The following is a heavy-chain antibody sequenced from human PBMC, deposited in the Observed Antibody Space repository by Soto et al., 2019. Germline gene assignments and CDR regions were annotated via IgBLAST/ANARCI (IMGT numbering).Heavy chain of an antibody. Sequence: GGSLRLSCAASGFTFSSYAMSWVRQAPGKGLEWVSAISGSGGSTYYADSVKGRVTISRDNSKNTLYLQMNSLRAEDTAVYYGAKDLVVVRCSGGGCYFDYWGQGTLVTVSS. CDR2: ISGSGGST. D-gene: IGHD2-15*01. V-gene: IGHV3-23*01. J-gene: IGHJ4*02. CDR1: GFTFSSYA. CDR3: AKDLVVVRCSGGGCYFDY.